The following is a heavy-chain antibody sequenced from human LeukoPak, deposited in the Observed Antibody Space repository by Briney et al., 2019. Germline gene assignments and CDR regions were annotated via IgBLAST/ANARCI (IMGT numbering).Heavy chain of an antibody. CDR2: IYYSGST. D-gene: IGHD4-17*01. Sequence: PSETLSLTCTVSGGSISSYYWSWIRQPPGKGLEWIGYIYYSGSTNYNPSLKSRVTISVDTSKNQFSLKLSSVTAADTAVYYCARSITVTTRFMGYWGQGTLVTVSS. CDR1: GGSISSYY. CDR3: ARSITVTTRFMGY. V-gene: IGHV4-59*08. J-gene: IGHJ4*02.